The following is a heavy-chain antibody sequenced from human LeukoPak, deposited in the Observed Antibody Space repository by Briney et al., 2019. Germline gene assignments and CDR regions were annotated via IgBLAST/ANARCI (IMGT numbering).Heavy chain of an antibody. CDR3: ATDFWSGYDY. J-gene: IGHJ4*02. D-gene: IGHD3-3*01. V-gene: IGHV3-30*02. Sequence: GGSLGLSCAASGFTFSSYGMHWVRQAPGKGPEWVAFIRYDGSNKYYADSVKGRFTISRDNSKNTLYLQMNSLRAEDTAVYYCATDFWSGYDYWGQGTLVTVSS. CDR2: IRYDGSNK. CDR1: GFTFSSYG.